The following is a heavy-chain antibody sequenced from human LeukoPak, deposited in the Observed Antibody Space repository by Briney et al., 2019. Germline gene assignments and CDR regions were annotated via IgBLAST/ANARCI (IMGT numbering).Heavy chain of an antibody. V-gene: IGHV4-59*11. CDR1: DDSFSSHY. D-gene: IGHD4-17*01. CDR3: ARDLVTVTKGFDI. CDR2: ISYIGST. Sequence: SETLSLNSAVSDDSFSSHYWTWIRQPPGKGLEWIGNISYIGSTNYNPSLKSRVTISIDTSKNQFSLKLSSVTAADTAVYYCARDLVTVTKGFDIWGQGTMVSVSS. J-gene: IGHJ3*02.